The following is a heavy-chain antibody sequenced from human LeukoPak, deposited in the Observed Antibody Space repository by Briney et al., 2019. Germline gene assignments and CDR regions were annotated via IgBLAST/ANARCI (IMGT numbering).Heavy chain of an antibody. CDR3: ARNSGYSSGWYLNGYFQH. J-gene: IGHJ1*01. Sequence: ASVKVSCKASGYTFTSYGISWVRQAPGQGLEWMGWISAYNGNTNYAQKLQGRVTMTTDTSTSTAYMELRSLRSDDTAVYYCARNSGYSSGWYLNGYFQHWGQGTLVTVSS. CDR2: ISAYNGNT. V-gene: IGHV1-18*01. D-gene: IGHD6-19*01. CDR1: GYTFTSYG.